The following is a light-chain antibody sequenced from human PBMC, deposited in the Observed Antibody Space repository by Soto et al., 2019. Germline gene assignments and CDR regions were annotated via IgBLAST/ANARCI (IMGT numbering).Light chain of an antibody. J-gene: IGKJ4*01. CDR1: ECVSVY. CDR3: QQRNDWPALS. V-gene: IGKV3-11*01. Sequence: ENVLTQFPATLSLSPGESATLSCRASECVSVYLAWYHQKPGQAPRLLMYETSTRAPGIPRRFSGSGSGTDFTLSISSLEPEDYGVYYCQQRNDWPALSFGGGTKVEIK. CDR2: ETS.